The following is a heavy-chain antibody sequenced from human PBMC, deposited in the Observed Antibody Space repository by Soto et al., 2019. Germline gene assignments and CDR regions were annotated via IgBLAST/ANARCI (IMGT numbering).Heavy chain of an antibody. CDR3: ARDTRVATGFEY. J-gene: IGHJ4*02. D-gene: IGHD5-12*01. Sequence: QVQLQESGPGLVKPSQTLSLTCTVSGGSISSGGYYWSWIRQHPGKGLEWIGYIYYSGSTYYNPSLKSRVNISVDTSNNQFSPKLRSVTAADTAVYYCARDTRVATGFEYWGQGTLVNVSS. CDR2: IYYSGST. CDR1: GGSISSGGYY. V-gene: IGHV4-31*03.